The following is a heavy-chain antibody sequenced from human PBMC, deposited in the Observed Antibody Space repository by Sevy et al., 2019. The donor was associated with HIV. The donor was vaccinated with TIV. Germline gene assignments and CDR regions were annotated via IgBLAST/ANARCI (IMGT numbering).Heavy chain of an antibody. CDR2: ISWNSGSI. V-gene: IGHV3-9*01. D-gene: IGHD3-22*01. J-gene: IGHJ3*02. CDR1: GFTFDDYA. Sequence: GGSLRLSCAASGFTFDDYAMHWVRQAPGKGLEWVSGISWNSGSIGYADSVKGRFTISRDNAKNSLYLQMNRLGAEDTALYYCAKGTPYYYDSTRMGAFDIWGQGTMVTVSS. CDR3: AKGTPYYYDSTRMGAFDI.